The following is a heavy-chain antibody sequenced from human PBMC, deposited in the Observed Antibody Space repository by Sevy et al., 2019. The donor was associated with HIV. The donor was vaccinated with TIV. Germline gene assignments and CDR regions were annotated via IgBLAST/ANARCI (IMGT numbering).Heavy chain of an antibody. CDR1: GFTFSSYS. D-gene: IGHD3-22*01. Sequence: GGSLRLSCAASGFTFSSYSMNWVRQAPGKGLEWVSYISSSSSTIYYAHSVKGRFTISRDNAKNSLYLQMNSLRDEDTAVYYCARGPLYYDSSGPVDYWGQGTLVTVSS. CDR2: ISSSSSTI. V-gene: IGHV3-48*02. CDR3: ARGPLYYDSSGPVDY. J-gene: IGHJ4*02.